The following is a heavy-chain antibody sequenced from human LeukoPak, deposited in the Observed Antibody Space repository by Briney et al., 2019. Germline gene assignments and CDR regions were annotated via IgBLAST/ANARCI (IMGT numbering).Heavy chain of an antibody. V-gene: IGHV3-66*01. D-gene: IGHD5-12*01. J-gene: IGHJ4*02. Sequence: GGSLRLSCAASGFTVSSNYMSWVRQAPGKGLEWVSVIYSGGSTYYADSVKGRFTISRDNSKNTLYLQMNSLRAEDTAVYYCARAGYSSYDRPPFDYWGQGTLVTVSS. CDR1: GFTVSSNY. CDR2: IYSGGST. CDR3: ARAGYSSYDRPPFDY.